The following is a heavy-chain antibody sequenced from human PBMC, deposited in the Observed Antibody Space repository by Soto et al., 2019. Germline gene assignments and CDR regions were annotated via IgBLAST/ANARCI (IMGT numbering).Heavy chain of an antibody. CDR2: ISSSSSYI. J-gene: IGHJ4*02. D-gene: IGHD4-17*01. CDR3: ARGTVTTLYYFDY. V-gene: IGHV3-21*01. Sequence: EVQLVESGGGLVKPGGSLRLSCAASGFTFSSYSMNWVRQAPGKGLEWVSSISSSSSYIYYADSVKGRFTISRDNAKNSRYLQKNSLRAEDTAVYYCARGTVTTLYYFDYWGQGTLVTVSS. CDR1: GFTFSSYS.